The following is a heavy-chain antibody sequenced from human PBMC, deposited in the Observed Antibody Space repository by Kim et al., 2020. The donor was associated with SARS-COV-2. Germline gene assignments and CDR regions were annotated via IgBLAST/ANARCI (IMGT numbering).Heavy chain of an antibody. CDR3: AKGSAAAGLDP. J-gene: IGHJ5*02. CDR2: ISYDGSNK. V-gene: IGHV3-30*18. Sequence: GGSLRLSCAASGFTFSSYGMHWVRQAPGKGLEWVAVISYDGSNKYYADSVKGRFTISRDNSKNTLYLQMNSLRAEDTAVYYCAKGSAAAGLDPWGQGTLVTVSS. CDR1: GFTFSSYG. D-gene: IGHD6-13*01.